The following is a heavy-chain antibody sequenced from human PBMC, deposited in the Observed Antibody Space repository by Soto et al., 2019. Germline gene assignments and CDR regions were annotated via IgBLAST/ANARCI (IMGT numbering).Heavy chain of an antibody. CDR3: ARLTPPGSSRWYPAWYFDL. Sequence: QVQLQESGPGLVKPSETLSLTCTVSGGSISSYYWSWIRQPPGKGLEWIGYIYYSGSTNYNPSLKSRDTISVDTSKNQFSLKLNSVTAADTAVYYCARLTPPGSSRWYPAWYFDLWGRGTLVTVSS. CDR2: IYYSGST. CDR1: GGSISSYY. D-gene: IGHD6-13*01. J-gene: IGHJ2*01. V-gene: IGHV4-59*08.